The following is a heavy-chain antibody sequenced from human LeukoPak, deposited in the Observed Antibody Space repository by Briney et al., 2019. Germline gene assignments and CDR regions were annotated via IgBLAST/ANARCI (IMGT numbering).Heavy chain of an antibody. CDR2: IIPIFGTA. J-gene: IGHJ4*02. V-gene: IGHV1-69*13. CDR1: GGTLSSYA. Sequence: SVKVSCKASGGTLSSYAISWVRQAPGQGLEWMGGIIPIFGTANYAQKFQGRVTITADESTSTAYMELSSLRSEDTAVYYCARGTTLVTNYFDYWGQGTLVTVSS. CDR3: ARGTTLVTNYFDY. D-gene: IGHD5-18*01.